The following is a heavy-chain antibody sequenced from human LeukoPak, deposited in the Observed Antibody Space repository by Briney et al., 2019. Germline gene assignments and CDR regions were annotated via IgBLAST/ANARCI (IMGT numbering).Heavy chain of an antibody. V-gene: IGHV3-23*01. CDR3: ASSFLSGSYSVPGFDY. D-gene: IGHD1-26*01. J-gene: IGHJ4*02. Sequence: GGSLRLSCAASRFTFSSYAITWVRQAPGKGLEWVSAVSSNGAKTYYADSVKGRFTISRDNAKNSLYLQMNSLRAEDTAVYYCASSFLSGSYSVPGFDYWGQGPLVTVSS. CDR2: VSSNGAKT. CDR1: RFTFSSYA.